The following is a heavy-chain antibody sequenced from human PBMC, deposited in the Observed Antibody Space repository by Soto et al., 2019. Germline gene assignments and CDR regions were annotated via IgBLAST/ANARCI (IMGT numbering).Heavy chain of an antibody. CDR2: IYYSGST. CDR1: GGSIGSRGYY. J-gene: IGHJ4*02. CDR3: ASAFSLARLDY. V-gene: IGHV4-39*01. Sequence: SDTLSLTCTVSGGSIGSRGYYWGWIRQPPGKGLEWIGTIYYSGSTYYNPSLKSRVTISVDTSKNQFSLKLSSVTAADTAVYYCASAFSLARLDYWGQGTLVTVSS.